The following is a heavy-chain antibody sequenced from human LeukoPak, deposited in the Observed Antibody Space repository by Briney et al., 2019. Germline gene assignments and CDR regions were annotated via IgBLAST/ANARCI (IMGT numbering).Heavy chain of an antibody. CDR1: GDSFSTYY. D-gene: IGHD1-14*01. J-gene: IGHJ6*03. Sequence: SETLSLTCTVSGDSFSTYYWTWIRQPPGKELEWIGNVYYSGSTTYNPSLQSRVTISVDTSKIQFSLRLTSVTAADTAVYYRARGRKPPRGALKTFYYYYMDVWGTGTTVTVSS. CDR3: ARGRKPPRGALKTFYYYYMDV. V-gene: IGHV4-59*01. CDR2: VYYSGST.